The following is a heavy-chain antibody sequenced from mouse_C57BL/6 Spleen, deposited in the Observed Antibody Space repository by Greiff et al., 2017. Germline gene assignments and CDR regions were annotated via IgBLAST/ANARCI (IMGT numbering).Heavy chain of an antibody. J-gene: IGHJ3*01. CDR1: GYTFTDYY. CDR3: ARSGTYYSNSPWFAY. D-gene: IGHD2-5*01. CDR2: INPNNGGT. Sequence: EVQLQQSGPELVKPGASVKISCKASGYTFTDYYMNWVKQSHGKSLEWIGDINPNNGGTSYNQKFKGKATLTVDKSSSTAYMELRSLTSEDSAVYYCARSGTYYSNSPWFAYWGQGTLVTVSA. V-gene: IGHV1-26*01.